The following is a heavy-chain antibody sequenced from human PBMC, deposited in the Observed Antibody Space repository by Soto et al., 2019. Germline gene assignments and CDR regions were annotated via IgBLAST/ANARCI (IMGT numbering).Heavy chain of an antibody. Sequence: AGGSRRLSWAASGVTFSSYCMHWVRQAPGKGLVWVSRINSDGSSTSYADSVKGRFTISRDNAKNTLYLQMNSLRAEDTAVYYCARGDCSGGSCYGVGYYYYMHVWGQGPTVTDPS. J-gene: IGHJ6*03. CDR1: GVTFSSYC. CDR2: INSDGSST. V-gene: IGHV3-74*01. CDR3: ARGDCSGGSCYGVGYYYYMHV. D-gene: IGHD2-15*01.